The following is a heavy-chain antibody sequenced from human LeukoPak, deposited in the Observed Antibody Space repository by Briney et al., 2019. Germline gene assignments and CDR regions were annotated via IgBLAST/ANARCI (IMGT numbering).Heavy chain of an antibody. V-gene: IGHV1-69*05. CDR2: IMPLFGTA. CDR3: ASGSLGDGYGVGDYYQYMDV. J-gene: IGHJ6*03. D-gene: IGHD5-24*01. Sequence: SVTVSCKASGGTFNSYAISWVRQAPGQGLEWMGGIMPLFGTANYAQTLQGRVTLNTEESGSTAYIEVSSLRSEDTAVYYCASGSLGDGYGVGDYYQYMDVWGKGTTVTVSS. CDR1: GGTFNSYA.